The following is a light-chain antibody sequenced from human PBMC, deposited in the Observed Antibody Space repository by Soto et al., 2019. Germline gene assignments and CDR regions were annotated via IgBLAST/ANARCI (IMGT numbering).Light chain of an antibody. J-gene: IGLJ1*01. V-gene: IGLV1-44*01. CDR3: AAWDDSLHGYV. CDR1: RSNIGTNT. CDR2: NKN. Sequence: VLTQAPSASVTPGQRVTISCSGGRSNIGTNTVNWYQQLPGMAPKLLIYNKNQRPSGVPDRFSGSKSGTSASLAISGLQSEDEADYYCAAWDDSLHGYVFGTGTKVTVL.